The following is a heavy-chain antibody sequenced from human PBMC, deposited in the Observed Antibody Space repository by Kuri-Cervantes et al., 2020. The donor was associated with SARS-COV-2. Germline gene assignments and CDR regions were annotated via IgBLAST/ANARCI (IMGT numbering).Heavy chain of an antibody. CDR3: ARGLDYYDSSGYRWFDP. J-gene: IGHJ5*02. CDR2: IYTSGST. CDR1: GGSISSYY. D-gene: IGHD3-22*01. Sequence: ESLKISCTVSGGSISSYYWSWIRQPAGKGLEWIGRIYTSGSTNYNPSLKSRVTMSVDTSKNQFSLKLSSVTAADTAVYYCARGLDYYDSSGYRWFDPWGQGTLVTVSS. V-gene: IGHV4-4*07.